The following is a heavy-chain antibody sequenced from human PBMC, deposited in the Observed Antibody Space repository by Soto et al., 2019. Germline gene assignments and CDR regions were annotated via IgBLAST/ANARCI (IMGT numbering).Heavy chain of an antibody. V-gene: IGHV4-39*01. CDR2: IYYSGST. CDR1: GGSISSSSYY. D-gene: IGHD1-26*01. J-gene: IGHJ6*02. Sequence: QLQLQESGPGLVKPSETLSLTCTVSGGSISSSSYYWGWIRQPPGKGLEWIGSIYYSGSTYYNPSLKSRVTIPVDTSKNQFSLKLSSVTAADTAVYYCASTPPRVGAAHSNYYYYGMDVWGQGTTVTVSS. CDR3: ASTPPRVGAAHSNYYYYGMDV.